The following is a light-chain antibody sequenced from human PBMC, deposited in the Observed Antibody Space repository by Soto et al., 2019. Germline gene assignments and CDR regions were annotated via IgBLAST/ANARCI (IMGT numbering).Light chain of an antibody. CDR3: QTWGTGTWV. V-gene: IGLV4-69*01. CDR2: VDSDGSH. CDR1: SGHSSYA. J-gene: IGLJ3*02. Sequence: QAVVTQSPSASASLGASVRLTCTLSSGHSSYAIAWHQQQPEKGPRYLMKVDSDGSHIKGDGIPDRFSGSSSGAERYLTISSLQCEDEADYYCQTWGTGTWVFGGGSKLTVL.